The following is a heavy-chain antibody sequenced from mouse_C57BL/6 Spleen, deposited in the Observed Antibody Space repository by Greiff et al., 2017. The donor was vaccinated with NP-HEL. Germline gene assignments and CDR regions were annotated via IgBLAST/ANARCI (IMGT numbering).Heavy chain of an antibody. CDR3: TRGTTVVAFDY. Sequence: EVNVVESGGGLVQPGGSMKLSCAASGFTFSDAWMDWVRQSPEKGLEWVAEIRNKANNHATYYAESVKGRFTISRDDFKSSVYLQMNSLRAEDTGIYYCTRGTTVVAFDYWGQGTTLTVSS. CDR2: IRNKANNHAT. J-gene: IGHJ2*01. D-gene: IGHD1-1*01. V-gene: IGHV6-6*01. CDR1: GFTFSDAW.